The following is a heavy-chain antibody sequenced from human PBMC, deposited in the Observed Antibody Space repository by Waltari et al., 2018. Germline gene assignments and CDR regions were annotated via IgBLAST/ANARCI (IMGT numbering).Heavy chain of an antibody. Sequence: QVQLQESGPGVAKPSETLSLTCDVSGYSTSTGFYWSWIRQTSETGLEWIATIYRGWSTYYNPSFKTRVTISLDTAKNKISLKLDSVTAADTAIYYCASQRDVAAWFESWGQGTLVTVSS. D-gene: IGHD6-19*01. V-gene: IGHV4-38-2*01. CDR2: IYRGWST. CDR1: GYSTSTGFY. J-gene: IGHJ5*01. CDR3: ASQRDVAAWFES.